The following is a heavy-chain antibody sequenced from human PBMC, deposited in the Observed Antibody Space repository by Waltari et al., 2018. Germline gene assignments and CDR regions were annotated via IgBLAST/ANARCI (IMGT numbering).Heavy chain of an antibody. Sequence: QVQLQESGPGLVKPSETLSLTCTVSGGSISSYYWSWIRQPPGKGLEWIGYIYYSGSTNYNPSLKSRVTISVDTSKNQFSRKLSSVTAADTAVYYCARGPAYYDFWSGYLDYWGQGTLVTVSS. J-gene: IGHJ4*02. V-gene: IGHV4-59*01. CDR3: ARGPAYYDFWSGYLDY. CDR2: IYYSGST. CDR1: GGSISSYY. D-gene: IGHD3-3*01.